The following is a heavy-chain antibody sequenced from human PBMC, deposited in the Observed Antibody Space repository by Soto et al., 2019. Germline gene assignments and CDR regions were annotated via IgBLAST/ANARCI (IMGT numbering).Heavy chain of an antibody. V-gene: IGHV1-69*13. CDR1: GGTFSSYA. CDR3: VRGYDIVVVPAAIAYYGMDV. Sequence: SVKVSCKASGGTFSSYAISWVRQAPGQGLEWMGGIIPIFGTANYAQKFQGRVTITANESTSTAYMELSSLRSEDTAVYYCVRGYDIVVVPAAIAYYGMDVWGQGTTVTVSS. J-gene: IGHJ6*02. CDR2: IIPIFGTA. D-gene: IGHD2-2*01.